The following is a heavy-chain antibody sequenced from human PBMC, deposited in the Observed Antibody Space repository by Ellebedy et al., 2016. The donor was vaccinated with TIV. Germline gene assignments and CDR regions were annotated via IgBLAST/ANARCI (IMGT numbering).Heavy chain of an antibody. CDR1: GESFSGYY. Sequence: SETLSLXCAVYGESFSGYYWTWIRQPPGKGLEWIGEINDSGVTRYNPSLESRVAISIDTSRNQASLKLTSVTAADTAVYYCARFRPHCSSDTCYLNAFENWGQGTMVTVSS. D-gene: IGHD2-2*01. J-gene: IGHJ3*02. CDR2: INDSGVT. CDR3: ARFRPHCSSDTCYLNAFEN. V-gene: IGHV4-34*01.